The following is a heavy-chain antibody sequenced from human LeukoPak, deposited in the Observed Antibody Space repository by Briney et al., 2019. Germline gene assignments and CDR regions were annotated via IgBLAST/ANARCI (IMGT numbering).Heavy chain of an antibody. Sequence: GGSLRLSCAASGFTFSSYAMHWVRQAPGKGLEWVAVISYDGSNKYYADSVKGRFTISRDNSKNTLYLQMNSLRAEDMAVYYCARGLVLVPIYNWFDPWGQGTLVTVSS. V-gene: IGHV3-30-3*01. J-gene: IGHJ5*02. D-gene: IGHD6-13*01. CDR1: GFTFSSYA. CDR2: ISYDGSNK. CDR3: ARGLVLVPIYNWFDP.